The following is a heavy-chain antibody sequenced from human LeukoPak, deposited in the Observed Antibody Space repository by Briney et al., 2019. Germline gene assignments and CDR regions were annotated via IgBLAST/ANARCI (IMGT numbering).Heavy chain of an antibody. CDR3: TRHEGLEMSTYFDY. V-gene: IGHV4-39*01. CDR2: IYYNGNT. D-gene: IGHD5-24*01. J-gene: IGHJ4*02. Sequence: SETLSLTCTVSGGSISSSCYFWGWVRQPPGGGLEWIGSIYYNGNTYHNPSLKSRVTISFETSKNLFSLKLSSVTAADTAVYYCTRHEGLEMSTYFDYWGQGTLVIVSS. CDR1: GGSISSSCYF.